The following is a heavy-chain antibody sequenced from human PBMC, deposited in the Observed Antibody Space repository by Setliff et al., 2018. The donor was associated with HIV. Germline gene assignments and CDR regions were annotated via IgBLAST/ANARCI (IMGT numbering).Heavy chain of an antibody. CDR2: ITHSGST. J-gene: IGHJ6*02. CDR1: GGSLSDQYWSGHY. V-gene: IGHV4-34*01. Sequence: PSETLSLTCAVYGGSLSDQYWSGHYWSWIRQPPGKGLEWIGEITHSGSTNYNPSLKSRVTISVEMSKKQFSLKLSSVTAADTAMYYCARASLGDSSSWYGLYYYYGMDVWGQGTTVTVSS. D-gene: IGHD6-13*01. CDR3: ARASLGDSSSWYGLYYYYGMDV.